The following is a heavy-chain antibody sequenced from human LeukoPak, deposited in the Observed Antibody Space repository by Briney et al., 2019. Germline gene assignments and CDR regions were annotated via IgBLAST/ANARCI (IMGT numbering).Heavy chain of an antibody. J-gene: IGHJ4*02. CDR3: AKDKGVYDLVFDY. CDR2: TSGSGGST. CDR1: GFTFSSYA. D-gene: IGHD5/OR15-5a*01. Sequence: TGGSLRLSCAASGFTFSSYAMTWVRQAPGKGLEWVSATSGSGGSTYYADSVKGRFTISRDNSKNTLYLQMNSLRAEDTAVYYCAKDKGVYDLVFDYWGQGTLVTVSS. V-gene: IGHV3-23*01.